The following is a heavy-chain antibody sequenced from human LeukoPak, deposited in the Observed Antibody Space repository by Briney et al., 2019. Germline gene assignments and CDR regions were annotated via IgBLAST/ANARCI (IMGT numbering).Heavy chain of an antibody. V-gene: IGHV1-2*02. CDR2: IHPYNGGT. D-gene: IGHD6-19*01. Sequence: ASVKVSCKTSGYTFTAYYAHWVRQAPGQGLEWMGWIHPYNGGTKFAQKFQGRVNIARDTSLSTAYMELSRLTSDDTAIYYCARGASGWYFFDLWGQGTLVTVSS. J-gene: IGHJ4*02. CDR3: ARGASGWYFFDL. CDR1: GYTFTAYY.